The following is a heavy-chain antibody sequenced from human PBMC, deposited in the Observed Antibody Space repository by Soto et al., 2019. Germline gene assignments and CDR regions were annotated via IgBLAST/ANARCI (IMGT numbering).Heavy chain of an antibody. Sequence: GYLSLSCAASGFNFHWSWMSWIRQAPGKGLEWLSYSSNSGTYTRYADSVKGRFSISRDNAKNSPYLQINSLRGEDTATYYCARSGDNYNVLDYWGQGTPVTVSS. CDR1: GFNFHWSW. V-gene: IGHV3-11*06. D-gene: IGHD3-10*02. J-gene: IGHJ4*02. CDR3: ARSGDNYNVLDY. CDR2: SSNSGTYT.